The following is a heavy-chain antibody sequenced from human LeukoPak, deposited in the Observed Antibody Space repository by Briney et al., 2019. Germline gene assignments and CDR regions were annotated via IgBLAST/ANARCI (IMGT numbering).Heavy chain of an antibody. CDR1: GASFSGYY. J-gene: IGHJ4*02. V-gene: IGHV4-34*01. CDR3: ARRPLPITSGWYYFDY. Sequence: SETLSLTCAVYGASFSGYYWSWIRQPPGKGLEWIGEINHSGSTNYNPSLKSRVTISVDTSKNQFSLKLSSVTAADTAVYYCARRPLPITSGWYYFDYWGQGTLVTVSS. D-gene: IGHD6-19*01. CDR2: INHSGST.